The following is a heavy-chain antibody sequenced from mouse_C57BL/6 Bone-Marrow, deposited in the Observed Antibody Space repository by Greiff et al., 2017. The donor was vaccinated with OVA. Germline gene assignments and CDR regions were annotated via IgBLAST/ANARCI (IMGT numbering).Heavy chain of an antibody. Sequence: VQLQQSGPELVKPGASVKIPCKASGYTFTDYNMDWVKQSHGKSLEWIGDINPNNGGTIYNQKFKGKATLTVDKSSSTAYMELRSLTSEYTAVYYSARVGLLRYPSYWYFDVWGTGTTVTVSS. J-gene: IGHJ1*03. V-gene: IGHV1-18*01. CDR3: ARVGLLRYPSYWYFDV. CDR2: INPNNGGT. CDR1: GYTFTDYN. D-gene: IGHD1-1*01.